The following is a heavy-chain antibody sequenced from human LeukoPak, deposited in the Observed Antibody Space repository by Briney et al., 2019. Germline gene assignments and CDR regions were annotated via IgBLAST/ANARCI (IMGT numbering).Heavy chain of an antibody. CDR2: IYYSGST. CDR3: ARGHGGVPSSDGAFDI. D-gene: IGHD3-10*01. J-gene: IGHJ3*02. V-gene: IGHV4-59*08. CDR1: GGSISSYY. Sequence: SETLSLTCTVSGGSISSYYWSWIRQPPGKGLEWIGYIYYSGSTDYNPSLKSRVTISVDTSKNHFSLKLSSVTAADTAVYYCARGHGGVPSSDGAFDIWGQGTMVTVSS.